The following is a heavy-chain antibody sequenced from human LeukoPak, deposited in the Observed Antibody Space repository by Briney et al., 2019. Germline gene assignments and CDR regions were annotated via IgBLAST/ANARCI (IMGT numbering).Heavy chain of an antibody. V-gene: IGHV4-39*01. CDR2: MSYSGNT. J-gene: IGHJ5*02. Sequence: SETLSLTCTVSGASISSSSHFWGWIRQPPGKGLEWIGSMSYSGNTYYNPSLKSRVTISVDTSKNQFSLKLTSVTAVDTAVYYCASSATYYYDSTGYLNWFDPWGQGTLVTVSS. CDR3: ASSATYYYDSTGYLNWFDP. D-gene: IGHD3-22*01. CDR1: GASISSSSHF.